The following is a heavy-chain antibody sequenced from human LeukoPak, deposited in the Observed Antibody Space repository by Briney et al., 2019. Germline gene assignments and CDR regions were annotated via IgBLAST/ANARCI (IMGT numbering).Heavy chain of an antibody. CDR1: GGSISSGSYY. V-gene: IGHV4-61*02. D-gene: IGHD6-19*01. CDR2: IYTSGST. J-gene: IGHJ5*02. Sequence: SETLSLTCTVSGGSISSGSYYWRWIRQPAGKGLEWIGRIYTSGSTNYNPSLKSRVTISVDTSKNQFSLKLSSVTAADTAVYYCARGGDVSSGWYQPNWFDPWGQGTLVTVSS. CDR3: ARGGDVSSGWYQPNWFDP.